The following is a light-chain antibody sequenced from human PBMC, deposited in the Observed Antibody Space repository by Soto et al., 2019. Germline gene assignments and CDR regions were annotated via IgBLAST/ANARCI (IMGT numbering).Light chain of an antibody. CDR1: SSDVGAYNY. CDR2: XXX. V-gene: IGLV2-14*03. Sequence: QSALTQPASVSGSPGQSITISCTGTSSDVGAYNYVSWYQQHPGKAPKLMIXXXXXXXSGVSNRFSGSKSGNTASLTISGXXXXXXXXXXCSSYTSSSTLVFGGGTKLTVL. CDR3: SSYTSSSTLV. J-gene: IGLJ2*01.